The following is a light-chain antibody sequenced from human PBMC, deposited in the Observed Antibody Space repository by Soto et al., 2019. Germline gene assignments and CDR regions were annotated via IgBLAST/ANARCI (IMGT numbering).Light chain of an antibody. Sequence: EIVMTQSPASLSVTPGERVTLSCRASQSVNRQVLWYQHRPGQAPRLLIYGASNRATGIPARFSGSGSGTDFTLTISSLEPEDFAVYYCQQHFNGPITFGQGTRLEIK. CDR1: QSVNRQ. V-gene: IGKV3-11*01. CDR3: QQHFNGPIT. J-gene: IGKJ5*01. CDR2: GAS.